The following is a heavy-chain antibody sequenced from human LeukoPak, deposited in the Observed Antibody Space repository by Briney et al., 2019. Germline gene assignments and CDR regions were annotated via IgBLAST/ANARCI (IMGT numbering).Heavy chain of an antibody. D-gene: IGHD3-22*01. Sequence: PGGSLRLSCAASGFTFSSYGMHWVRQAPGKGLEWVAVIWYDGSNKYYADSVKGRFTISRDNSKNTLYLQMNSLRAEDTAVYYCARAYYYDNNDYYYRHFDYWGQGTLVTVSS. V-gene: IGHV3-33*01. CDR1: GFTFSSYG. CDR2: IWYDGSNK. J-gene: IGHJ4*02. CDR3: ARAYYYDNNDYYYRHFDY.